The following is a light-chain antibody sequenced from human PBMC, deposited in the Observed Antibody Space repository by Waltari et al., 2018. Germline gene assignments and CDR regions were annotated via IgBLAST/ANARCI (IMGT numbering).Light chain of an antibody. J-gene: IGLJ3*02. CDR2: EGS. CDR3: CSYAGSSNWV. Sequence: QSALTQPASVSGSPGQSITISCPGTSSDVGSYNLVSWYQQHPGTAPKLMIYEGSKRPSGVSNRFSGSKSGNTASLTISGLQAEDEADYYCCSYAGSSNWVFGGGTKLTVL. V-gene: IGLV2-23*01. CDR1: SSDVGSYNL.